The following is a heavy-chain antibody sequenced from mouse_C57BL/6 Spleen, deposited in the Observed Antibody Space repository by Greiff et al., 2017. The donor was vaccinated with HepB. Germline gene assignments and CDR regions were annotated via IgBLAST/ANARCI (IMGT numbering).Heavy chain of an antibody. CDR3: ARRWYYVDY. CDR1: GFTFSSYA. Sequence: EVMLVESGGGLVKPGGSLKLSCAASGFTFSSYAMSWVRQTPEKRLEWVATISDGGSYTYYPDNVKGRFTISRDNAKNNLYLQMSHLKSEDTAMYYCARRWYYVDYWGQGTTLTVSS. V-gene: IGHV5-4*03. CDR2: ISDGGSYT. J-gene: IGHJ2*01.